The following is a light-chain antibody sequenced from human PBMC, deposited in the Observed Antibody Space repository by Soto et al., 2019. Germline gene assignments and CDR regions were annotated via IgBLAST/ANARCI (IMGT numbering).Light chain of an antibody. CDR1: SSDVGAYKY. V-gene: IGLV2-8*01. CDR2: EVS. Sequence: QSALTQPPSASGSPGQSVTIACTGTSSDVGAYKYVSWYQQYPGKAPTLMIYEVSKRPSGGPDRFSGSKSGNTASLTVSGLQAEDEADYYCTSYVGSDIWVFGGGTKLTVL. J-gene: IGLJ3*02. CDR3: TSYVGSDIWV.